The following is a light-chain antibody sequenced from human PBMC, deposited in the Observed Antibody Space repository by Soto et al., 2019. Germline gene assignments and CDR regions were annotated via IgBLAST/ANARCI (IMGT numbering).Light chain of an antibody. Sequence: EIVLTQSPGTLSLSPGERATLSCRASQSVSSNLAWYQQKPGQAPRLLIHGATTRATGIPARFSGSGSGTEFTLTISSLQPDDFATYYCQQYNSYPWTFGQGTKVDI. CDR3: QQYNSYPWT. V-gene: IGKV3-15*01. CDR1: QSVSSN. CDR2: GAT. J-gene: IGKJ1*01.